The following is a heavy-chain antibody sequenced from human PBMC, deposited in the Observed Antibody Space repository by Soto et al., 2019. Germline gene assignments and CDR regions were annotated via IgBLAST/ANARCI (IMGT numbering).Heavy chain of an antibody. D-gene: IGHD6-6*01. Sequence: SETLSLTCTVSGGSVSSGSYYWSWIRQPPGKGLEWIGYIYYSGSTNYNPSLKSRVTISVDTSKNQFSLKLSSVTAADTAVYYCARDRKYSSSSWWFDPWGQGTLVTVSS. CDR3: ARDRKYSSSSWWFDP. J-gene: IGHJ5*02. CDR1: GGSVSSGSYY. CDR2: IYYSGST. V-gene: IGHV4-61*01.